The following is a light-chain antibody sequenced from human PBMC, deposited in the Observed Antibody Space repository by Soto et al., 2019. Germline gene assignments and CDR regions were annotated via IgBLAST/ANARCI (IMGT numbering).Light chain of an antibody. V-gene: IGKV3-15*01. CDR2: VAS. CDR3: QQYNNWT. CDR1: QSVSSN. Sequence: EIVMTQSPATLSVSPGGRATLSCRASQSVSSNLAWYQQKPGQAPRLLIYVASTRATGIPARFSGSGSGTEFTLTISSLQSEDFAVYYCQQYNNWTFGQGTKVDIK. J-gene: IGKJ1*01.